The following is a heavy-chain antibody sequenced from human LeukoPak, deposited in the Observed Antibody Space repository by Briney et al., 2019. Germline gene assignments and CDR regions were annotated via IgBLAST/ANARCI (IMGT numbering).Heavy chain of an antibody. CDR1: EYSFTNYW. D-gene: IGHD3-10*01. CDR3: ATYAGSYSKYFQH. CDR2: IYPGDSDT. V-gene: IGHV5-51*01. Sequence: GESLKISCKGSEYSFTNYWIGWVREMPGKGLEWMGIIYPGDSDTRYSPSFQGQVTISADKSISTAYLQWSSLKASDTAMYFCATYAGSYSKYFQHWGQGTLVTVSS. J-gene: IGHJ1*01.